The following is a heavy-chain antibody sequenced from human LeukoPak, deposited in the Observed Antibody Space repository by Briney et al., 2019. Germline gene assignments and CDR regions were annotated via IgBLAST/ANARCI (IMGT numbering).Heavy chain of an antibody. Sequence: GGSLRLSCAASGFTFSTYAMNWVRQAPAKGLEWVSTIGGGGPTTDYADSVKDRFTLSRDNSKNTLYLQMKSLRAEDTAVYFCARGFLGGTDQYFDSWGQGTLVTVSS. V-gene: IGHV3-23*01. CDR1: GFTFSTYA. D-gene: IGHD6-19*01. CDR3: ARGFLGGTDQYFDS. CDR2: IGGGGPTT. J-gene: IGHJ4*02.